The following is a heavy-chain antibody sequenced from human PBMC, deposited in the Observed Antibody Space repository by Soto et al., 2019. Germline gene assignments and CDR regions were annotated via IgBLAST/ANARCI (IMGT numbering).Heavy chain of an antibody. CDR1: GYTFTSYA. J-gene: IGHJ5*02. D-gene: IGHD3-10*01. CDR2: INAGNGNT. CDR3: ARDLGSGSYFPTGWFDP. V-gene: IGHV1-3*01. Sequence: ASVKVSCKASGYTFTSYAMHWVRQAPGQRLEWMGWINAGNGNTKYSQKFQGRVTITRDTSASTAYMELSSLRSEDTAVYYCARDLGSGSYFPTGWFDPWGQGTLVTVSS.